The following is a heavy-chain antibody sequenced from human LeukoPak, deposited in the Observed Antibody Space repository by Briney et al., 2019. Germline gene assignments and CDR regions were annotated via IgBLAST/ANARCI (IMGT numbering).Heavy chain of an antibody. Sequence: PSETLSLTCTVSGGSISSSSYYWGWIRQPPGKGLEWIGSIYYSGSTYYNPSLKSRVTISVDTSKNQFSLKLSSVTAADTAVYYCARDAIYDYVWGSYRYTGYYFDYWGQGTLVTVSS. CDR3: ARDAIYDYVWGSYRYTGYYFDY. CDR2: IYYSGST. CDR1: GGSISSSSYY. J-gene: IGHJ4*02. V-gene: IGHV4-39*07. D-gene: IGHD3-16*02.